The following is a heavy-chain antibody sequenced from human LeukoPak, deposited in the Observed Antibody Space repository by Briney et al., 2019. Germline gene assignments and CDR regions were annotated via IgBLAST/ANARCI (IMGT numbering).Heavy chain of an antibody. CDR3: ARRYSSGWSLDY. CDR2: ISSNGGST. J-gene: IGHJ4*02. D-gene: IGHD6-19*01. CDR1: GFTFSSYA. V-gene: IGHV3-64*01. Sequence: VGSLRLSCAASGFTFSSYAMHWVRQAPGKGLEYVSAISSNGGSTYYANSVKGRFTISRDNSKNTLYLQMGSLRAEDMAVYYCARRYSSGWSLDYWGQGTLVTVSS.